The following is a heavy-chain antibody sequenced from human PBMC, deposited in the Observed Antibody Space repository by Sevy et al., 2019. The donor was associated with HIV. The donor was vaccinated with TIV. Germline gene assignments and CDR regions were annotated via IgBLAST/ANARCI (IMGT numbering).Heavy chain of an antibody. Sequence: ASVKVSCKASGYTFTSYGISWVRQAPGQGLEWMGWISAYNGNTNYAQKLQGRVTMTTDTSTSTAYMELRSLRSDDTAVYYCASGGATIHLYYYYGMDVWGQGTTVTVSS. J-gene: IGHJ6*02. CDR2: ISAYNGNT. CDR1: GYTFTSYG. V-gene: IGHV1-18*01. CDR3: ASGGATIHLYYYYGMDV. D-gene: IGHD1-26*01.